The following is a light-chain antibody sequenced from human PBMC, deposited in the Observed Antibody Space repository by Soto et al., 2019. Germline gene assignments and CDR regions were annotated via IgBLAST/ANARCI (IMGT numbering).Light chain of an antibody. CDR3: QVWTTNGDHPRVL. V-gene: IGLV3-21*02. CDR2: DNR. Sequence: SYDLTQPPSVSVAPGQTATITCGGDNIGIKSVHWYQRRPGQAPVLVLYDNRDRPSGIPERFSGSDSGSTATLTISRVGAGDEADYYCQVWTTNGDHPRVLFGGGTKLTVL. CDR1: NIGIKS. J-gene: IGLJ2*01.